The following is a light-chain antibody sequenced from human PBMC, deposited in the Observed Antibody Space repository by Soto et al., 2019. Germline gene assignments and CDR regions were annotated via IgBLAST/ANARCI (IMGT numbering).Light chain of an antibody. CDR1: SSDVGGYNY. CDR3: SSYTSSSTPWV. CDR2: DVS. J-gene: IGLJ3*02. V-gene: IGLV2-14*01. Sequence: QSVLTQPASVSGSPGQPITISCTGTSSDVGGYNYVSWYQQHPGKAPKLMIYDVSNRPSGVSNRFSGSKSGNTASLTISGLQAEDEADYYCSSYTSSSTPWVFGGGTKLTVL.